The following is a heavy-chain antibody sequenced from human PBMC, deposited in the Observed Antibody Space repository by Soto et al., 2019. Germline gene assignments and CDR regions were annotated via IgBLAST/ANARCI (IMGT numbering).Heavy chain of an antibody. Sequence: QLQLQESGPGLVKPSETLSLTCTVSGGSISSSSYYWGWIRHPPGKGLEWIGSIYYSGSTYYNPSLKRRVTISDDTSKNQSALTVSPVTAADTAVYYCWAAGRNDYWGQGTLFTVSS. CDR2: IYYSGST. CDR3: WAAGRNDY. CDR1: GGSISSSSYY. J-gene: IGHJ4*02. V-gene: IGHV4-39*01. D-gene: IGHD6-13*01.